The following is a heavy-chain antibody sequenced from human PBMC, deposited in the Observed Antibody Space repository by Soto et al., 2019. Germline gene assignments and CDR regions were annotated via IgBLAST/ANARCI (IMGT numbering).Heavy chain of an antibody. CDR3: ARRPIFGVGIRDNGMDV. Sequence: GESLKISCKGSGYSFTSYWIGWVRQMPGKALEWMGIIYPGDSDTRYSPSFQGQVTISADKSINTAYLQWSSLKASDTAMYYCARRPIFGVGIRDNGMDVWGQGTTVTVSS. D-gene: IGHD3-3*01. CDR2: IYPGDSDT. V-gene: IGHV5-51*01. J-gene: IGHJ6*02. CDR1: GYSFTSYW.